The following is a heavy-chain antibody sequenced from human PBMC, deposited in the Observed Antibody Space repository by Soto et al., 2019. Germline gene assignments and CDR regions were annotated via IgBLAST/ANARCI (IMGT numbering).Heavy chain of an antibody. J-gene: IGHJ4*02. D-gene: IGHD6-19*01. CDR3: AKGRFIAVAGTSDY. CDR2: ISGSGGST. Sequence: GGSLRFSCAASGFTFSSYAMSWVRQAPGKGLEWVSAISGSGGSTYYADSVKGRFTISRDNSKNTLYLQMNSLRAEDTAVYYCAKGRFIAVAGTSDYWGQGTLVTVSS. V-gene: IGHV3-23*01. CDR1: GFTFSSYA.